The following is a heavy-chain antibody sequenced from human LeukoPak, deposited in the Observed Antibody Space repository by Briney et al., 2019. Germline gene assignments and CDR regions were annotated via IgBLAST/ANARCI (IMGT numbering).Heavy chain of an antibody. V-gene: IGHV3-23*01. J-gene: IGHJ4*02. CDR1: GITLSNYG. Sequence: GGSLRLSCAVSGITLSNYGMSWVRQAPGKGLEWVAGISGSGGRTSYADPVKGRFTISRDNPKNTLYLQMNSLGAEDTAVYFCARRGVVIRVILVGFHKEAYYFDSWGQGALVTVSS. CDR3: ARRGVVIRVILVGFHKEAYYFDS. D-gene: IGHD3-22*01. CDR2: ISGSGGRT.